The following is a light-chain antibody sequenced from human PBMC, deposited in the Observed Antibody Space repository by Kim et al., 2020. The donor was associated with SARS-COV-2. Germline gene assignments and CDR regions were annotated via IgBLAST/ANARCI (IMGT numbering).Light chain of an antibody. CDR3: LTWGPGIRV. J-gene: IGLJ7*01. V-gene: IGLV4-69*01. CDR1: SGHSTYA. Sequence: QLVLTQSSSASASLGTSVKLTCTLSSGHSTYAIAWHQQLPEKGPRYLMNVDSDGSHTRGDGIPDRFSGSSSGAERHLTISSLQPEDEADYYCLTWGPGIRVFGGGTQLTVL. CDR2: VDSDGSH.